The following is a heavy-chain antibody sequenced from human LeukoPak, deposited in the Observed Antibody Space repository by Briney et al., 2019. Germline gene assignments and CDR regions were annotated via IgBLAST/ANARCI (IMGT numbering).Heavy chain of an antibody. J-gene: IGHJ6*04. CDR2: IYYSGST. CDR1: GGSISSHY. Sequence: SETLSLTCTVSGGSISSHYWSWIRQPPGKGPEWIGYIYYSGSTNYNPSLKSRVTISVDTSKNQFSLKLSSVTAADTAVYYCARDQLDFWSGYYTLWGKGTTVTVSS. D-gene: IGHD3-3*01. CDR3: ARDQLDFWSGYYTL. V-gene: IGHV4-59*11.